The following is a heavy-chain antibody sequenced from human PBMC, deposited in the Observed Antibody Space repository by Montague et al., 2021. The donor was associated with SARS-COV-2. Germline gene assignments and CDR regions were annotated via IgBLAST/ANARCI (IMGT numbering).Heavy chain of an antibody. J-gene: IGHJ4*02. Sequence: SETLSLTCTVSGGSISSSSYYWGWIRQPPGKGLEWIGSIYYSGSTYYNPSLKSRVTISVDTSKNQFSLKVNSVTAADTAIYYCARGSIPAPAPFDSWGRGTQVTVSS. CDR3: ARGSIPAPAPFDS. V-gene: IGHV4-39*07. D-gene: IGHD2-15*01. CDR1: GGSISSSSYY. CDR2: IYYSGST.